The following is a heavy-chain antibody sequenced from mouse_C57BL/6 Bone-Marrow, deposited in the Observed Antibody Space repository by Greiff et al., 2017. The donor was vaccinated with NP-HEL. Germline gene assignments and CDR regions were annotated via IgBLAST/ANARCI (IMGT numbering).Heavy chain of an antibody. V-gene: IGHV1-74*01. CDR1: GYTFTSYW. Sequence: QVQLQQPGAELVKPGASVKVSCKASGYTFTSYWMHWVKQRPGQGLEWIGRIHPSDSDTNYNQKFKGKATLTVDKSSSTAYMQLSSLTSEDSAVYYCAIFWRGSTVVARGYAMDYWGQGTSVTVSS. D-gene: IGHD1-1*01. CDR3: AIFWRGSTVVARGYAMDY. CDR2: IHPSDSDT. J-gene: IGHJ4*01.